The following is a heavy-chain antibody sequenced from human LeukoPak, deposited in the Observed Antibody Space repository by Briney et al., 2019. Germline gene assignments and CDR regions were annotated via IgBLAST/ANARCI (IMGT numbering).Heavy chain of an antibody. CDR3: ARGGSYWMPFDY. V-gene: IGHV3-48*01. Sequence: GGSLRLSCAASGFTFSSYAMSWVRQAPGKGLEWVSYISSSTGSSTIDYADSVKGRFTISRDNAKNSLYLQMNSLRAEDTAVYYCARGGSYWMPFDYWGQGTLVTVSS. CDR2: ISSSTGSSTI. J-gene: IGHJ4*02. CDR1: GFTFSSYA. D-gene: IGHD1-26*01.